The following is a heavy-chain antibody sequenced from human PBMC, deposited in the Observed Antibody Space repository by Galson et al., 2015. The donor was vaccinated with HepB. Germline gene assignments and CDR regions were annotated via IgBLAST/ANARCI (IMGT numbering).Heavy chain of an antibody. Sequence: SLRLSCAASGFSFSSHWMSWVRQAPGKGLEWVANIKGDESEMYYVDSVKGRFIISRDNAKNSLFLQMNSLRAEDMAMYYCAKGNWGDSWGQGTLVNVAS. CDR1: GFSFSSHW. J-gene: IGHJ5*01. CDR3: AKGNWGDS. CDR2: IKGDESEM. V-gene: IGHV3-7*01.